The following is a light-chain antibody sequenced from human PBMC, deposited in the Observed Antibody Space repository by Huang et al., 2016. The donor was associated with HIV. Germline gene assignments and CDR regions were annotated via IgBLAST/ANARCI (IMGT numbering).Light chain of an antibody. J-gene: IGKJ1*01. CDR3: QQYAGYPWT. Sequence: DIQMTQSPSTLSASVRDRVTITCRASQNIATWVAWYQQKPGTPPKVVIYRASSLESGVPSRFSGSGSGTEFSLTINNLEPDDFAVYYCQQYAGYPWTFGQGTKVEIK. CDR1: QNIATW. CDR2: RAS. V-gene: IGKV1-5*03.